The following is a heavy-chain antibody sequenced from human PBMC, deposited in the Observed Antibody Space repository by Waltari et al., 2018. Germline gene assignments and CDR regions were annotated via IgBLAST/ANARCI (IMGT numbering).Heavy chain of an antibody. CDR3: AREWGVMVGTAGYYFDY. V-gene: IGHV3-21*01. CDR1: GFTFSSYT. CDR2: ISSGTSYI. Sequence: EVQLVGSGGGLVKLGGSLRLSCAASGFTFSSYTVNCARQAPGKGLEWVTSISSGTSYISYADTVKGRFTISIYTAKNSLYLQMNSLRAEDTAVYYCAREWGVMVGTAGYYFDYWGQGTLVTVSS. J-gene: IGHJ4*02. D-gene: IGHD2-15*01.